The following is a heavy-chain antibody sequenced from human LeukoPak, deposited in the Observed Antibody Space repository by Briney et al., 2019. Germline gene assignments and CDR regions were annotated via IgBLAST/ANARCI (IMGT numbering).Heavy chain of an antibody. CDR1: GGSFSGYY. V-gene: IGHV4-34*01. CDR3: ARHVYGRATVTRSLLGY. D-gene: IGHD4-11*01. Sequence: PSETLSLTCAVYGGSFSGYYWSWIRQPPGKGLEWIGEINHSGSTNYNPSLKSRVTISVDTSKNQFSLKLSSVTAADTAVYYCARHVYGRATVTRSLLGYWGQGTLVTVSS. CDR2: INHSGST. J-gene: IGHJ4*02.